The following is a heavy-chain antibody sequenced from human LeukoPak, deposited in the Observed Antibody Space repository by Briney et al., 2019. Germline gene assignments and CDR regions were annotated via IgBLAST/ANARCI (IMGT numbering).Heavy chain of an antibody. J-gene: IGHJ4*02. D-gene: IGHD6-13*01. Sequence: GGSLRLSCAASGFTFSDYYMSWIRQAPGKGLEWVSYISSSGSTIHYADSVKGRFTISRDNAKNSLYLQMNSLKAEDTAVYYCTTDPPGYSSSWYYFDYWGQGTLVTVSS. V-gene: IGHV3-11*01. CDR3: TTDPPGYSSSWYYFDY. CDR2: ISSSGSTI. CDR1: GFTFSDYY.